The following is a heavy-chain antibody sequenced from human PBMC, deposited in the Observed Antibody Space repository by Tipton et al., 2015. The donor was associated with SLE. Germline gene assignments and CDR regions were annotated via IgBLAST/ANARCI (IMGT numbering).Heavy chain of an antibody. CDR2: IYHGGSA. CDR1: GGSISTNHYY. Sequence: TLSLTCTVSGGSISTNHYYWGWIRQPPGKGLEWVGSIYHGGSAYYNPSLESRVTISEDTSKNQFSLKMTSVTAADTAVYYCARGPPFMEWERNWFDPWGQGTQVTVSS. J-gene: IGHJ5*02. V-gene: IGHV4-39*07. D-gene: IGHD3-3*02. CDR3: ARGPPFMEWERNWFDP.